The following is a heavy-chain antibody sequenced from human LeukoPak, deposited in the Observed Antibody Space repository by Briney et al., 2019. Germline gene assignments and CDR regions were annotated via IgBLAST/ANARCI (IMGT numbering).Heavy chain of an antibody. V-gene: IGHV1-69*13. Sequence: ASVKVSCKASGGTFSSYAISWVRQAPGQGLEWMGGIIPIFGTANYAQKFQGRVTITADESTSTAYMELSSLRSEDTAVYCCARAFPDYGVVPMDYWGQGTLVTVSS. CDR1: GGTFSSYA. CDR2: IIPIFGTA. D-gene: IGHD4-17*01. J-gene: IGHJ4*02. CDR3: ARAFPDYGVVPMDY.